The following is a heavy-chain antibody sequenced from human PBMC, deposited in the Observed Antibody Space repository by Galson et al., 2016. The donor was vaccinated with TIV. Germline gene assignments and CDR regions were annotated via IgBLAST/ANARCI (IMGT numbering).Heavy chain of an antibody. Sequence: SLRLSCAAAGFTFGSYAMTWVRQAPGKGLEWISSISGSGDSTYYADSVKGRFTISRDNSKNTLFLQMNSLRVEDTAVYFCAKVPSSGFSYYYGIDVWGHGTTVTVS. CDR3: AKVPSSGFSYYYGIDV. V-gene: IGHV3-23*01. J-gene: IGHJ6*02. D-gene: IGHD3-22*01. CDR2: ISGSGDST. CDR1: GFTFGSYA.